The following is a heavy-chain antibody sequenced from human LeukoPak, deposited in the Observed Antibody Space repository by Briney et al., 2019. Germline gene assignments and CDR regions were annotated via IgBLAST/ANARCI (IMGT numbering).Heavy chain of an antibody. CDR1: GGSISSNNW. CDR3: ARGERYDYVWGTHDY. D-gene: IGHD3-16*01. V-gene: IGHV4-4*02. CDR2: IYHSGST. Sequence: PSETLSLTCAVSGGSISSNNWWSWVRQPPGKGLEWIGEIYHSGSTNYNPSLKSRVTIDTSKNQSSLKLSSVTAADTAVYYCARGERYDYVWGTHDYWGQGTLVTVSS. J-gene: IGHJ4*02.